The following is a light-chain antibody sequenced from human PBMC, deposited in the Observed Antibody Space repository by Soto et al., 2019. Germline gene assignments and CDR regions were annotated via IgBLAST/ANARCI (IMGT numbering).Light chain of an antibody. Sequence: QSALTQPASVSGSPGQSITISCTGTSSDVGGYNYVSWYQQHPGKAPKLMIYEVSNRPSGVSNRFSGSKSGNTASLTISGLQAEDEADYYCSSFTISRSTVIFGGGTKVTVL. CDR3: SSFTISRSTVI. V-gene: IGLV2-14*01. J-gene: IGLJ2*01. CDR2: EVS. CDR1: SSDVGGYNY.